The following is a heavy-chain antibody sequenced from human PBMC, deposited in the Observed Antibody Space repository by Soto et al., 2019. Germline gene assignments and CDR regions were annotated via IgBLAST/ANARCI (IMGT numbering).Heavy chain of an antibody. J-gene: IGHJ5*02. V-gene: IGHV4-59*06. CDR3: ARSVTP. CDR1: GCSISSYY. Sequence: PSETLSLTCTVSGCSISSYYWSWIRQPPGKGLEWIGYIYYSGSTYYNPSLKSRVTISVDTSKNQFSLKLTSVTAADTAVYYCARSVTPWGQGTLVTVSS. D-gene: IGHD3-10*01. CDR2: IYYSGST.